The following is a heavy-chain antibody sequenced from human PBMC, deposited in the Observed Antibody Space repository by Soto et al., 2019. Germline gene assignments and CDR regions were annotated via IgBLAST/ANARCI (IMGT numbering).Heavy chain of an antibody. Sequence: LYLTCSVSGDSISTVDYFWAWIRQPPGQALEYIGYIYKSTTTYYNPSFEGRVAISLDTSKSQFSLTVTSVTAADTAVYFCARGRYCLTGRCFPNWFDSWGQGTLVTVSS. CDR3: ARGRYCLTGRCFPNWFDS. CDR1: GDSISTVDYF. V-gene: IGHV4-30-4*01. CDR2: IYKSTTT. J-gene: IGHJ5*01. D-gene: IGHD2-15*01.